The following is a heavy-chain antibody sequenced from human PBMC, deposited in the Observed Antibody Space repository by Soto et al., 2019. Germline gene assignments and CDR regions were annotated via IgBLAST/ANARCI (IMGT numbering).Heavy chain of an antibody. Sequence: GGSLRLSXTASGFTFGDYAMSWVRQAPGKGLEWVGFIRSKAYGGRTEYAESVKGRFTISRDDSKSIAYLQMNSLKTEDTAVYYCTRDKAQAYYYYSSGYDAFDIWGQGTMVTVSS. D-gene: IGHD3-22*01. CDR3: TRDKAQAYYYYSSGYDAFDI. CDR1: GFTFGDYA. CDR2: IRSKAYGGRT. V-gene: IGHV3-49*04. J-gene: IGHJ3*02.